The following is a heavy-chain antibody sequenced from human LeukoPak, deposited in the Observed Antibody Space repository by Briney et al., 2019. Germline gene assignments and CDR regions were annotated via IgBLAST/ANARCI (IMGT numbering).Heavy chain of an antibody. V-gene: IGHV3-30*01. CDR1: GFTFSSYA. CDR3: AAPMVRGVIFAAFDI. CDR2: ISYDGSSK. D-gene: IGHD3-10*01. Sequence: GGSLRLSCAASGFTFSSYAMHWVRQAPGKGLEWVAVISYDGSSKYYADSVKGRFTISRDNSKNTLYLQMNSLRAEDTAVYYCAAPMVRGVIFAAFDIWGQGTMVTVSS. J-gene: IGHJ3*02.